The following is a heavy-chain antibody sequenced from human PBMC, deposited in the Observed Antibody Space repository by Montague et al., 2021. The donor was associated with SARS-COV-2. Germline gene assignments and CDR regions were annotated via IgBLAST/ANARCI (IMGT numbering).Heavy chain of an antibody. CDR2: IYYSGST. Sequence: SETLSLTCTVSGGSINSYYWSWIRQPPGKGLEWIGHIYYSGSTNYNPSLKSRVTISIDTPKNQFSLKLSSVTAADTAVYYCARDVEPAGTYYLDYWGQGTLVTVSS. V-gene: IGHV4-59*01. CDR1: GGSINSYY. J-gene: IGHJ4*02. CDR3: ARDVEPAGTYYLDY. D-gene: IGHD3-10*01.